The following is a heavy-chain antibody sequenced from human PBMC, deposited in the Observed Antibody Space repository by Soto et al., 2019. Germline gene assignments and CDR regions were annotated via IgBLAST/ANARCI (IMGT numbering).Heavy chain of an antibody. CDR3: AKDQDIVVVPAAIPDY. Sequence: GGSLRLSCAASGFTFSSYGMHWVRQAPGKGLEWVAVISYDGSNKYYADSVKGRFTISRDNSKNTLYLQMNSLRAEDTAVYYCAKDQDIVVVPAAIPDYWGQGTLVTVSS. V-gene: IGHV3-30*18. D-gene: IGHD2-2*02. CDR1: GFTFSSYG. CDR2: ISYDGSNK. J-gene: IGHJ4*02.